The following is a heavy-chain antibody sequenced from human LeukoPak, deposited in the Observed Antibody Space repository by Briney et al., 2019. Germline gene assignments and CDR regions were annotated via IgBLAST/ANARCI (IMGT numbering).Heavy chain of an antibody. Sequence: SETLSLTCTVSGGSISSYCWSWIRQPPGKGLEWIGYIFYSGSTNYNPSLKSRVTISVDTSKNQFSLKLSSVTAADTAVYYCARAGEMATSYDYWGQGTLVTVSS. CDR2: IFYSGST. D-gene: IGHD5-24*01. CDR1: GGSISSYC. CDR3: ARAGEMATSYDY. J-gene: IGHJ4*02. V-gene: IGHV4-59*01.